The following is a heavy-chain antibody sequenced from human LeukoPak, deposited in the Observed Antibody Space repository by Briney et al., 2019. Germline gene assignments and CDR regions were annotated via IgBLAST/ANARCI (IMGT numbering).Heavy chain of an antibody. J-gene: IGHJ1*01. Sequence: GGSLRLSCTASGFTFSSYSMNWVRQAPGKGLEWVSYISSISSTIYYADSVKGRFTISRDNAKNSLYLQMNNLRAEDTAVYYCARLSPSGWYGYFQQWGQGTRVTVSA. CDR1: GFTFSSYS. CDR3: ARLSPSGWYGYFQQ. V-gene: IGHV3-48*01. D-gene: IGHD6-19*01. CDR2: ISSISSTI.